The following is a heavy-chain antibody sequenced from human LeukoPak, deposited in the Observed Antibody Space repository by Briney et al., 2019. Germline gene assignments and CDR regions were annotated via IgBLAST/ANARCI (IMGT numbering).Heavy chain of an antibody. D-gene: IGHD6-13*01. Sequence: PGGSLRLSCAASGFTFVTFAIGWVRQAPGKGLEWVSTISGSGGGTYYADSVKGRFAISRDNSKNTLYLQMNSLRAEDTAVYYCAKHKGAGSRYSYSMDVWGKGATVTVSS. CDR2: ISGSGGGT. J-gene: IGHJ6*03. V-gene: IGHV3-23*01. CDR1: GFTFVTFA. CDR3: AKHKGAGSRYSYSMDV.